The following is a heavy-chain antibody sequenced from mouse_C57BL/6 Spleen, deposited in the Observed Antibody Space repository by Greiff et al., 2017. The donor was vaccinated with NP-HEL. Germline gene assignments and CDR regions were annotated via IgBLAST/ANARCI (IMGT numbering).Heavy chain of an antibody. CDR1: GYSFTGYY. CDR2: INPSTGGT. V-gene: IGHV1-42*01. D-gene: IGHD1-1*01. CDR3: ARGISYYYGSRWWDY. J-gene: IGHJ2*01. Sequence: EVQLQQSGPELVKPGASVKISCKASGYSFTGYYMNWVKQSPEKSLEWIGEINPSTGGTTSNQKFKAKATLTVDKSSSTAYMQLKSLTSEDSAVYYCARGISYYYGSRWWDYWGQGTTLTVSS.